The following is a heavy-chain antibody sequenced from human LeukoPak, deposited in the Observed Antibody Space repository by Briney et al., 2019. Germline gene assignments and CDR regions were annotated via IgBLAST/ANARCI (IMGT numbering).Heavy chain of an antibody. CDR3: ASSGVTDNWNDADYYYYMDV. CDR2: INPSGGST. D-gene: IGHD1-1*01. Sequence: ASVKVSCKASGYTFTSYYMHWVRQAPGQGLEWMGIINPSGGSTSYAQKFQGRVTMTRDMSTSTVYMELSSLRSEDTAVYYCASSGVTDNWNDADYYYYMDVWGKGTTVTVSS. J-gene: IGHJ6*03. V-gene: IGHV1-46*01. CDR1: GYTFTSYY.